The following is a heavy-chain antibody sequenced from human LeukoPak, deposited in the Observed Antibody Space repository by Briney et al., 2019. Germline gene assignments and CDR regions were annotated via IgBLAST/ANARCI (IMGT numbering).Heavy chain of an antibody. D-gene: IGHD2-2*01. CDR2: INHSGIT. CDR3: ARHGERYCSSTSCYVPEYFQH. J-gene: IGHJ1*01. V-gene: IGHV4-34*01. CDR1: GGSFSGYY. Sequence: SETLSLTCAVYGGSFSGYYWSWIRQPPGKGLEWIGEINHSGITNYNPSLKSRVTISVDTSKNQFSLKLSSVTAADTAVYYCARHGERYCSSTSCYVPEYFQHWGQGTLVTVSS.